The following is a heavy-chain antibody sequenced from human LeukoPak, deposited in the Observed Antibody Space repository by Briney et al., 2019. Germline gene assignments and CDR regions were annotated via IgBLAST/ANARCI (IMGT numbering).Heavy chain of an antibody. D-gene: IGHD2-21*01. J-gene: IGHJ4*02. CDR3: ARSSSVLWWYLDY. CDR2: IRSSGSTI. Sequence: GGSLRLSCAASGFTFSSHGMNWVRQAPGKGLEWVSYIRSSGSTIYYADSVKGRFTISRDNAKNSLYLQMNSLRAEDTAVYYCARSSSVLWWYLDYWGQGTLVTVSS. V-gene: IGHV3-48*03. CDR1: GFTFSSHG.